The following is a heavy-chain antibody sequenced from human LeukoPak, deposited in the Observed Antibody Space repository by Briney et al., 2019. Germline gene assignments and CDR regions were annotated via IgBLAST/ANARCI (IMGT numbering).Heavy chain of an antibody. V-gene: IGHV1-2*02. J-gene: IGHJ4*02. CDR2: INPNSGGT. Sequence: GASVKVSCKASGYTFTGYYMHWVRQAPGQGLEWMGWINPNSGGTNYAQKVQGRVTMTRDTSISTAYMELSRLRSDDTAVYYCASGYDFEYENLFDYWGQGTLVTVSS. D-gene: IGHD5-12*01. CDR3: ASGYDFEYENLFDY. CDR1: GYTFTGYY.